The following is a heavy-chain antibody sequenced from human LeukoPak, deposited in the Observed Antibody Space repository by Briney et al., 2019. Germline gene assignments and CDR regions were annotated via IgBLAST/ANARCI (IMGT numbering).Heavy chain of an antibody. CDR3: AKVSNGDYVDY. Sequence: GGSLRLSCAASGFTFSSHVMSWVRQAPGKGLEWVSAISNSGDSTFYADSVKGRFTISRDNSKNTLYLQMNSLRAEDTAVYYCAKVSNGDYVDYWGQGTLVTVSS. CDR2: ISNSGDST. CDR1: GFTFSSHV. V-gene: IGHV3-23*01. J-gene: IGHJ4*02. D-gene: IGHD4-17*01.